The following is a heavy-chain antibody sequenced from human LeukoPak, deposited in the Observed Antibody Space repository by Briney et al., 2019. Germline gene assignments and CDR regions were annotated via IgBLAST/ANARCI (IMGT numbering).Heavy chain of an antibody. CDR1: GFTFSSYG. J-gene: IGHJ6*03. CDR2: IRYDGSNK. V-gene: IGHV3-30*02. CDR3: ARRQIGYFYYYYYMDV. Sequence: GGSLRLSCAASGFTFSSYGMHWVRQAPGKGLEWVAFIRYDGSNKYYADSVKGRFTISRDNSKNTLYLQMNSLRAEDTAVYYCARRQIGYFYYYYYMDVWGKGTTVTVSS. D-gene: IGHD3-9*01.